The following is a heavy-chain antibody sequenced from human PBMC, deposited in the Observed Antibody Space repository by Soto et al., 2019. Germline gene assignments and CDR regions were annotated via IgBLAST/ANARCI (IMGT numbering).Heavy chain of an antibody. CDR1: GFTFSSYS. Sequence: EVQLVESGGCLVKPGGSLRLSCAASGFTFSSYSMNWVRQAPGKGLEWVSPISSSSSYIYYADSVKGRFTISRDNAKNSLYLQMNRLRAEDTAVYYCARAYPPYYYGMDVWGQGTTVTVSS. CDR3: ARAYPPYYYGMDV. J-gene: IGHJ6*02. V-gene: IGHV3-21*01. CDR2: ISSSSSYI.